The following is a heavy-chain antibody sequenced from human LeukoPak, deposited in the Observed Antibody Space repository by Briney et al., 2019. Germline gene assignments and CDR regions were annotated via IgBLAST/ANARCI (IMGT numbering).Heavy chain of an antibody. CDR3: ARGYSSTSSTPDY. V-gene: IGHV4-4*07. CDR1: GGSISKYY. J-gene: IGHJ4*02. Sequence: PSETLSLACTVSGGSISKYYWSWVRQPAGKGLEWIGRIYTSGSSNYNPSLKSRVTMSVDMSKSQCSLRLSSVTDADTAFYYCARGYSSTSSTPDYWGQGTLVTVSP. D-gene: IGHD2-2*01. CDR2: IYTSGSS.